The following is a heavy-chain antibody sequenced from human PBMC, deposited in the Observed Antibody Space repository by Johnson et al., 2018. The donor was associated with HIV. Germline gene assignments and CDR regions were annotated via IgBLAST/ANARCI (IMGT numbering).Heavy chain of an antibody. J-gene: IGHJ3*02. V-gene: IGHV3-48*03. CDR3: AWAFTIRDAFDI. CDR1: GFTFDDYA. Sequence: VQLVESWGGLVQPGRSLRLSCAASGFTFDDYAMHWVRQAPGQGLEWVSYISSSGSTIYYADSVKGRFTISRDNAKNSLYLQMNSLRAEYTAVYYCAWAFTIRDAFDIWGQGTMVTVSS. CDR2: ISSSGSTI. D-gene: IGHD3-10*01.